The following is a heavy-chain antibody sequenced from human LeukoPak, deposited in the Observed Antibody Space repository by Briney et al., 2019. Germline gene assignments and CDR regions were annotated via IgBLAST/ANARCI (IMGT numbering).Heavy chain of an antibody. CDR1: GGSFSGYY. CDR3: ARGTTSQPYYYYGMDV. D-gene: IGHD4-17*01. V-gene: IGHV4-34*01. Sequence: SETLSLTCAVYGGSFSGYYWSWIRQPPGKGLEWIGEINHSGSTNYNPSLKSRVTISVDTSKSQFSLKLSSVTAADTAVYYCARGTTSQPYYYYGMDVWGQGTTVTVSS. CDR2: INHSGST. J-gene: IGHJ6*02.